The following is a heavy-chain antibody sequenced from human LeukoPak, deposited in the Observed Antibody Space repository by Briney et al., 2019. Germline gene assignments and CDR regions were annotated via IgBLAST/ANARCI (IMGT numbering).Heavy chain of an antibody. J-gene: IGHJ6*02. D-gene: IGHD5-18*01. Sequence: SETLSLTCTVSGGSISSGGYYWGWIRQHPGKGLEWIGYIYYSGSTYYNPSLKSRVTISVDTSKNQFSLKLSSVTAADTAVYYCARDKYSYGTYYYYGMDVWGQGTTVTVSS. V-gene: IGHV4-31*03. CDR1: GGSISSGGYY. CDR3: ARDKYSYGTYYYYGMDV. CDR2: IYYSGST.